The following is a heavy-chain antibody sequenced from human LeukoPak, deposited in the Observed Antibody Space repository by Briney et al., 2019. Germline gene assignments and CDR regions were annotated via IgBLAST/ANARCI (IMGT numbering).Heavy chain of an antibody. D-gene: IGHD1-20*01. CDR2: IIPIFGTA. J-gene: IGHJ4*02. V-gene: IGHV1-69*01. Sequence: ASVKVSCKASGGTFSSYAISWVRQAPGQGLEWMGGIIPIFGTANYAQKFQGRVTITADESTSTAYMELSSLRTEDTAVYYCARDLIGGAEPFPNWNEVRFDYWGQGTLVIVSS. CDR3: ARDLIGGAEPFPNWNEVRFDY. CDR1: GGTFSSYA.